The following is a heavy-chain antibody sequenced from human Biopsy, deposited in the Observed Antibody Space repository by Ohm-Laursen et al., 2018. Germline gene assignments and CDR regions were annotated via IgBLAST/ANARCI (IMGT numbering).Heavy chain of an antibody. J-gene: IGHJ4*02. CDR3: ARGSNDFGGLYFPR. CDR2: ISYTGYT. CDR1: GGSFTGHY. V-gene: IGHV4-59*11. Sequence: SETLSLTCTVSGGSFTGHYWSWIRQPPGRGLEWIGHISYTGYTSYNASLKSRVTISVDTPRNHFSLRLSPLTAADTAVYYCARGSNDFGGLYFPRWGQGTLLTVSS. D-gene: IGHD4-23*01.